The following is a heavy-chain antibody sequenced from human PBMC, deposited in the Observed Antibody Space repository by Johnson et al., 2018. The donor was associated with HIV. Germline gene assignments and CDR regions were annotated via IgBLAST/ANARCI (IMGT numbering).Heavy chain of an antibody. CDR1: GFIFSRYD. CDR3: TTDPITVVQETVPGDAFDI. CDR2: IGTTDDT. V-gene: IGHV3-13*01. J-gene: IGHJ3*02. Sequence: VQLVESGGGLVQPGGSLRLSCAASGFIFSRYDMHWVRHVAGKGLEWVSAIGTTDDTYYPASVKGRFTISREDAKDSLYLQMNSPRAEDTAVYYCTTDPITVVQETVPGDAFDILGQGTMVTCSS. D-gene: IGHD3-10*01.